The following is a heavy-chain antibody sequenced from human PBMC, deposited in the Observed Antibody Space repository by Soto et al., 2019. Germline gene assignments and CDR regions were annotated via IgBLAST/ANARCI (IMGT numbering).Heavy chain of an antibody. J-gene: IGHJ6*02. Sequence: ASVKVSCKASGYTFTSYAMHWVRQAPGQRLEWMGWINAGNGNTKYSQKFQGRVTITRDTSASKAYMELSSLRSEDTAVYYCARVPLLRFLEWLNWYCMDVWGQGTTVTVSS. CDR2: INAGNGNT. D-gene: IGHD3-3*01. CDR1: GYTFTSYA. V-gene: IGHV1-3*01. CDR3: ARVPLLRFLEWLNWYCMDV.